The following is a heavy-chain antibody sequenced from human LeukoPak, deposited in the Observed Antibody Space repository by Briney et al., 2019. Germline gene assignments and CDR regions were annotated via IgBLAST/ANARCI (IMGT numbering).Heavy chain of an antibody. CDR3: AKEQLSSGSYFDY. D-gene: IGHD6-19*01. V-gene: IGHV3-23*01. CDR1: GFTFSSYG. CDR2: ISGSGDVT. J-gene: IGHJ4*02. Sequence: GGSLRLSCAASGFTFSSYGMHWVRQAPGKGLEWVSTISGSGDVTYYADSEKGRFTISRDNSKNTLYLQMNSLRAEDTAVYYCAKEQLSSGSYFDYWGQGTLVTVSS.